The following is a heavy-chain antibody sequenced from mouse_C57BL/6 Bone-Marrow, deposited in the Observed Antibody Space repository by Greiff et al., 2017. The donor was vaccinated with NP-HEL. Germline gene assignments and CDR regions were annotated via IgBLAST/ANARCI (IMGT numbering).Heavy chain of an antibody. J-gene: IGHJ2*01. CDR2: ISDGGSYT. D-gene: IGHD2-4*01. V-gene: IGHV5-4*01. CDR1: GFTFSSYA. CDR3: ARDGLPRGDY. Sequence: DVMLVESGGGLVKPGGSLKLSCAASGFTFSSYAMSWVRQTPEKRLEWVATISDGGSYTYYPDNVKGRFTISRDNAKNNLYLQMSHLKSEDTAMYYCARDGLPRGDYWGQGTTLTVSS.